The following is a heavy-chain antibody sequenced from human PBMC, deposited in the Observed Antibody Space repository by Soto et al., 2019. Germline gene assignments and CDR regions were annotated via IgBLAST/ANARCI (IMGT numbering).Heavy chain of an antibody. CDR3: ARHPSYTVTTVCFDH. J-gene: IGHJ4*02. CDR1: GGSISSSSYY. Sequence: SSETLSLTCTVSGGSISSSSYYWGWIRQPPGKGLEWIGSIYYSGSTYYNPSLKSRVTISVDTSKNQFSLKLSSVTAADTAVYYCARHPSYTVTTVCFDHWGQGTLVTVSS. V-gene: IGHV4-39*01. CDR2: IYYSGST. D-gene: IGHD4-17*01.